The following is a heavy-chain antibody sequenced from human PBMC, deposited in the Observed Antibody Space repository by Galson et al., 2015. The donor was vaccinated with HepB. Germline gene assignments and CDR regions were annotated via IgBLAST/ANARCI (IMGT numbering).Heavy chain of an antibody. CDR2: IYYSGST. J-gene: IGHJ4*02. Sequence: TLSLTCTVSGGSISSGGYYWSWIRQHPGKGLEWIGYIYYSGSTYYNPSLKSRVTISVDTSKNQFSLKLSSVTAADTAVYYCARSFIAARPRENYFDYWGQGTLVTVSS. D-gene: IGHD6-6*01. CDR1: GGSISSGGYY. V-gene: IGHV4-31*03. CDR3: ARSFIAARPRENYFDY.